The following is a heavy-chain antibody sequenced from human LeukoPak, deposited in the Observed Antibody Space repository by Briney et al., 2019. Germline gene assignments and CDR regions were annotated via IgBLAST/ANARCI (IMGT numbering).Heavy chain of an antibody. CDR2: IYYSGST. CDR1: GGSISSYY. J-gene: IGHJ2*01. D-gene: IGHD6-6*01. V-gene: IGHV4-59*01. CDR3: ARAPVYSSLTDWYFDL. Sequence: SETLSLTCTVSGGSISSYYWSWIRQPPGKGLEWIGYIYYSGSTNYNPSLKSRVTISVDTSKNQFSLKLSSVTAADTAVYYCARAPVYSSLTDWYFDLWGRGTLVTVSS.